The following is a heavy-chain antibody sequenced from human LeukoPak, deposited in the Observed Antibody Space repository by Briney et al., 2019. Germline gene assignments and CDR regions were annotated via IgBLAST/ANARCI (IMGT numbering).Heavy chain of an antibody. Sequence: GGSLRLSCAASGFTFSSYSMNWVRQAPGKGLEWVSYISSSSSTIYYADSVKGRFTISRDNAKNSLYLQMNSLRAEDTAVYYCARGIAARHFGYWGQGTLVTVSS. V-gene: IGHV3-48*01. J-gene: IGHJ4*02. CDR2: ISSSSSTI. CDR1: GFTFSSYS. CDR3: ARGIAARHFGY. D-gene: IGHD6-6*01.